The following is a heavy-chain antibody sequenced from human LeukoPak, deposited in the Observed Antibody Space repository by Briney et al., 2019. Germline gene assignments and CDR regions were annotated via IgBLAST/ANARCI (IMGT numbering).Heavy chain of an antibody. Sequence: PSETLSLTCTVSGGSISSYYWSWIRQPPGKGLEWIGYIHYSGSTNYNPSLKSRVTISVDTSKNQFSLKLSSVTAADTAVYYCASTKLRFLEWLPDAFDIWGQGTMVTVSS. CDR2: IHYSGST. CDR1: GGSISSYY. D-gene: IGHD3-3*01. V-gene: IGHV4-59*08. J-gene: IGHJ3*02. CDR3: ASTKLRFLEWLPDAFDI.